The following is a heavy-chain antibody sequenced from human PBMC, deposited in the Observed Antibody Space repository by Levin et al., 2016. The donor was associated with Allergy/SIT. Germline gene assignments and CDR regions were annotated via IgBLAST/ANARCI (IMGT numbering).Heavy chain of an antibody. CDR2: IIPIFGTA. Sequence: SVKVSCKASGGTFSSYAISWVRQAPGQGLEWMGGIIPIFGTANYAQKFQGRVTVTADDSTNTAYMELSSLRSEDTAVYYCAGREGAAAIRSRRYHGMDVWGQGTKVTVSS. D-gene: IGHD2-2*02. CDR3: AGREGAAAIRSRRYHGMDV. J-gene: IGHJ6*02. CDR1: GGTFSSYA. V-gene: IGHV1-69*13.